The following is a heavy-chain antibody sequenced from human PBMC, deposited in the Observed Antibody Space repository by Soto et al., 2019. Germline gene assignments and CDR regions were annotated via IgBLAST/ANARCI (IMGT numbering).Heavy chain of an antibody. CDR1: GFTFSSYG. J-gene: IGHJ4*02. CDR2: IWYDGSNK. V-gene: IGHV3-33*01. D-gene: IGHD5-18*01. Sequence: QVQLVESGGGVVQPGRSLRLSCAASGFTFSSYGMHWVRQAPGKGLEWVAVIWYDGSNKYYADSVKGRFTISRDNSKNTLYLQMNSLRAEDTAVYYCARARGHSYGYFDYWGQGTLVTVSS. CDR3: ARARGHSYGYFDY.